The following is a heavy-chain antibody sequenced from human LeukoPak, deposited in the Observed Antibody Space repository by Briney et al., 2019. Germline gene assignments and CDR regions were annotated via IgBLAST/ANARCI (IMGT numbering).Heavy chain of an antibody. J-gene: IGHJ3*02. Sequence: ASVKVSCKASGYTFTGNYLHWVRQAPGQGLERMGWINPNNGGTNYGQKFRGRVTMTRDTSTTTAYMELSRLRSDDTALYYCAREKYYYDSSGPHGFDIWGQGTMVTVSS. CDR3: AREKYYYDSSGPHGFDI. V-gene: IGHV1-2*02. CDR2: INPNNGGT. CDR1: GYTFTGNY. D-gene: IGHD3-22*01.